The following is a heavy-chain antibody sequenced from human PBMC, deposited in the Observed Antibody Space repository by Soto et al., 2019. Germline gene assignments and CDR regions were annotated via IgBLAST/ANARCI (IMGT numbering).Heavy chain of an antibody. CDR2: VSGNGAVT. J-gene: IGHJ4*02. D-gene: IGHD2-2*01. V-gene: IGHV3-23*01. CDR3: AKVPASLKTFDY. CDR1: GFTFCNYA. Sequence: PGGSLRLSCAASGFTFCNYAMNWVRQAPGKGLEWVSTVSGNGAVTYYADSVKGRFTISRDNSRSTLYLQMNNLRAEDTAIYFCAKVPASLKTFDYWGQGTLVTVSS.